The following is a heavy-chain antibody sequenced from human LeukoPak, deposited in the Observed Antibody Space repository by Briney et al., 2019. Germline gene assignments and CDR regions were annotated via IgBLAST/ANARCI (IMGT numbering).Heavy chain of an antibody. CDR2: ISYDGNNK. CDR1: GFTFSIYG. Sequence: PGGSLRLSCAASGFTFSIYGKHWVRQAPGKGLEWVAVISYDGNNKYYADSVKGRFTISRDNSKNTLYLQMNSMRVEDTAVYYCAKDPYYYDRSGKGLFDYWGQGTLVTVSS. D-gene: IGHD3-22*01. V-gene: IGHV3-30*18. J-gene: IGHJ4*02. CDR3: AKDPYYYDRSGKGLFDY.